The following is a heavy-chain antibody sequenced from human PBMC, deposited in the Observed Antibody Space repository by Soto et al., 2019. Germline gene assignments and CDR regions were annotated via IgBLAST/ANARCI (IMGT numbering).Heavy chain of an antibody. CDR3: AHRYRTYRTRTFHS. Sequence: QITLKESGPTLVKPTQTLTLTCTFSGFSLSTSGVGVGWIRQPPGKALEWLALIYWDDDKRYSPSLKSRLTIXKXTXXNPVVLTKTKKSPVDTPTYYCAHRYRTYRTRTFHSWCQGTLVPASS. CDR2: IYWDDDK. D-gene: IGHD3-16*02. J-gene: IGHJ4*02. CDR1: GFSLSTSGVG. V-gene: IGHV2-5*02.